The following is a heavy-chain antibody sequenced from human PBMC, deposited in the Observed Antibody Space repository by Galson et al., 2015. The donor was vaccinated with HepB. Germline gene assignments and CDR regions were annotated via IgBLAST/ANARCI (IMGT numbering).Heavy chain of an antibody. CDR2: ISSSSSYT. J-gene: IGHJ4*02. Sequence: SLRLSCAASGFTFSDYYMSWIRQAPGKGLEWVSYISSSSSYTNYADSVKGRFTISRDNAENSLYLQMNSLRAEDTAVYYCARVKPFQWEPDQYYFDYWGQGTLVTVSS. CDR1: GFTFSDYY. D-gene: IGHD1-26*01. CDR3: ARVKPFQWEPDQYYFDY. V-gene: IGHV3-11*06.